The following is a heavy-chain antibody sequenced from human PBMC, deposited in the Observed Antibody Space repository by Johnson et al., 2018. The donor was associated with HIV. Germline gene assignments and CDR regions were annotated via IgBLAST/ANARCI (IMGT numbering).Heavy chain of an antibody. CDR3: AKGTSWELRGAFEI. CDR1: GSTFSSYA. J-gene: IGHJ3*02. Sequence: EVQLLESGGGLVQPARSLRLPCPASGSTFSSYAMSWVRQTPATGLELVSGISWNSGSIGYADSVKGRFTISRDNAKNSLYLQMNSPRAEDTALDYCAKGTSWELRGAFEIGGQGTMVTVSS. CDR2: ISWNSGSI. D-gene: IGHD1-26*01. V-gene: IGHV3-9*01.